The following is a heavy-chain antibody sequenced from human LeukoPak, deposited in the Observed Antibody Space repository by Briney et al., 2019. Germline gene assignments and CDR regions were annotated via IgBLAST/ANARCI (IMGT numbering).Heavy chain of an antibody. V-gene: IGHV3-53*01. D-gene: IGHD6-19*01. CDR1: GFTVSSNY. CDR2: IYGGGST. CDR3: ARDNGRGWYYFDY. J-gene: IGHJ4*02. Sequence: GGSLRLSCAVSGFTVSSNYMSWVRQAPGKGLEWVSVIYGGGSTYYADSVKGRFTISRDNSKNTLYLQMNSLRAEDTAVYYCARDNGRGWYYFDYWGQGTLVTVSS.